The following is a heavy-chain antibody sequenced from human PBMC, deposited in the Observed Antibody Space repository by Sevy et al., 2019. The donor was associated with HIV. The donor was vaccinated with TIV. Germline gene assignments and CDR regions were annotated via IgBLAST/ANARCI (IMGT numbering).Heavy chain of an antibody. CDR1: GYTFTGYY. CDR2: INPNSGGT. J-gene: IGHJ4*02. V-gene: IGHV1-2*02. D-gene: IGHD3-16*02. Sequence: ASVKVSCKASGYTFTGYYMHWVRQAPGQGLEWMGWINPNSGGTNYAQKFQGRVTMTRDTSISTAYMELSRLRSDDTAVYYCARVKMTHRYTFGGVIGWYYFDYWGQGTLVTVSS. CDR3: ARVKMTHRYTFGGVIGWYYFDY.